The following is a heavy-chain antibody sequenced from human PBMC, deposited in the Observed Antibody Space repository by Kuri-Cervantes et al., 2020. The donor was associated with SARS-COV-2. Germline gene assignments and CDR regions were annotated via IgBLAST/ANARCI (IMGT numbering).Heavy chain of an antibody. J-gene: IGHJ4*02. CDR1: GYTFTSYG. CDR2: ISAYNGNT. V-gene: IGHV1-18*01. Sequence: ASVKVSCKASGYTFTSYGISWVRQAPGQGLEWMGWISAYNGNTNYAQKLQGRVTMTTDTSTSTAYMELRSLRSGDTAVYYCAREKLRYFDWSKPPTPEYYFDYWGQGTLVTVSS. D-gene: IGHD3-9*01. CDR3: AREKLRYFDWSKPPTPEYYFDY.